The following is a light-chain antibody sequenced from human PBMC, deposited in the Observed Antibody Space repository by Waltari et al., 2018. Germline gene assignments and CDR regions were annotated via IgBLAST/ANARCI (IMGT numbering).Light chain of an antibody. V-gene: IGLV4-69*01. CDR3: QTGGHGTWV. Sequence: QLVVTQSPSASASLGAWVKLTCTPSSGHSSNVIAWLQQQPEKGPLYLMKVNSDGSHSRGDEIPDRFSGSSSGAERYLTISSLQAEDEADYYCQTGGHGTWVFGGGTKLTVL. CDR2: VNSDGSH. CDR1: SGHSSNV. J-gene: IGLJ3*02.